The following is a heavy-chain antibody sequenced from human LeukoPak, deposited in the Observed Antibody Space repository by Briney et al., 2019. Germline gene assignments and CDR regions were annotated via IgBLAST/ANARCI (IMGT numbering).Heavy chain of an antibody. CDR2: IYPSGTT. Sequence: SETLSLTCTVSGGSIISYYWSWIRQPAGKGLEWTGRIYPSGTTNYNPSLKSRVTMSLDTSRNQFSLKLSSVTAADTAVYYCARDRSAEYFDPWGRGTLVTVSS. CDR1: GGSIISYY. V-gene: IGHV4-4*07. J-gene: IGHJ2*01. D-gene: IGHD2-15*01. CDR3: ARDRSAEYFDP.